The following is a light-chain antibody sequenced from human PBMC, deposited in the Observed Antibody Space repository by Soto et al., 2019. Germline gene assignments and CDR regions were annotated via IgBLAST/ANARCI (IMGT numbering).Light chain of an antibody. CDR1: QSVSSH. J-gene: IGKJ5*01. Sequence: ESVLTQSPGTLSLSPGERATLSCRASQSVSSHLAWYQQKPGQAPRLLIYGASARATGIPDRFSGSGSGTDFTLTISKVEPEDFAVYYCQQYGTPRSVTFGQGTRLEIK. CDR3: QQYGTPRSVT. V-gene: IGKV3-20*01. CDR2: GAS.